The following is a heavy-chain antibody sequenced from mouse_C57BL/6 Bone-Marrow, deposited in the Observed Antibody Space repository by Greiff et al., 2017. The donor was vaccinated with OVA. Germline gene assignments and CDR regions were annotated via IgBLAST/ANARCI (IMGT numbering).Heavy chain of an antibody. CDR2: INPNNGGT. Sequence: VQLQQSGPELVKPGASVKISCKASGYTFTDYYMNWVKQSHGKSLEWIGDINPNNGGTSYNQKFKGKATLTVDKSSSTAYMELRSLTSEDSAVYYCARSFYYYGSSPLFAYWGQGTLVTVSA. CDR1: GYTFTDYY. J-gene: IGHJ3*01. V-gene: IGHV1-26*01. D-gene: IGHD1-1*01. CDR3: ARSFYYYGSSPLFAY.